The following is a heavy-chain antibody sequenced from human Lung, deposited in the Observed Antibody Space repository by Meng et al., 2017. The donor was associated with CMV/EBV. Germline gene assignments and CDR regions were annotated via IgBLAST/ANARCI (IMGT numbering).Heavy chain of an antibody. D-gene: IGHD1-26*01. Sequence: QVQVVQSGAEVKGPGHSVKVSCRASGGTFDRYTITWVRQAPGQGLEWMGKIIPILGKADSAQKFKGRVTITADKSAGTAYMELNSLRSEDTAVYYCARVSKGGSYRFDPWGQGTLVTVSS. CDR2: IIPILGKA. J-gene: IGHJ5*02. V-gene: IGHV1-69*08. CDR3: ARVSKGGSYRFDP. CDR1: GGTFDRYT.